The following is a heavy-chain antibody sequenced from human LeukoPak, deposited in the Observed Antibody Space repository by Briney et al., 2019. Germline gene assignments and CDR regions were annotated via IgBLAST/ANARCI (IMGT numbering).Heavy chain of an antibody. CDR2: TYYRSKWYN. J-gene: IGHJ3*01. CDR3: ARGGQGDGYSADEAFDF. Sequence: SQTLSLTCAISGDSVSSNSTACNWIRQSPSRGLEWLGRTYYRSKWYNDYAVSVKSRITINPDTSKNQFSLQLNSVTPEVTAVYYCARGGQGDGYSADEAFDFWGQGTMVTVSS. CDR1: GDSVSSNSTA. D-gene: IGHD5-24*01. V-gene: IGHV6-1*01.